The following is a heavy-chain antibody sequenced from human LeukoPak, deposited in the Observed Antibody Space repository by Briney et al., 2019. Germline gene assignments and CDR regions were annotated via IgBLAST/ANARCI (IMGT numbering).Heavy chain of an antibody. Sequence: SVKVSCKASGGTFSSYAISWVRQAPGQGLEWMGGIIPIFGTANYAQKLQGRVTMTTDTSTSTAYMELRSLRSDDTAVYYCASSYYYDSSVSRFDPWGQGTLVTVSS. CDR1: GGTFSSYA. V-gene: IGHV1-69*05. D-gene: IGHD3-22*01. J-gene: IGHJ5*02. CDR2: IIPIFGTA. CDR3: ASSYYYDSSVSRFDP.